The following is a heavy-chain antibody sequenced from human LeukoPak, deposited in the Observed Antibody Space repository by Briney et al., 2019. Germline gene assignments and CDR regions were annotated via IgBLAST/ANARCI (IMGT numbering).Heavy chain of an antibody. V-gene: IGHV1-69*05. J-gene: IGHJ4*02. CDR2: IIPIFGTA. D-gene: IGHD6-6*01. Sequence: EASVKVSCKASGGTFSSYAISWVRQAPGQGLEWMGRIIPIFGTANYAQKFQGKVTITTDESTSTAYMELSSLRSEDTAVYYCARGSLVPREGHYLDYGGQGTLVTVSS. CDR3: ARGSLVPREGHYLDY. CDR1: GGTFSSYA.